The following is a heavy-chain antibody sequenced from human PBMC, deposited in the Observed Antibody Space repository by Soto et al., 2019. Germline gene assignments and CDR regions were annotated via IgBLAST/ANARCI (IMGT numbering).Heavy chain of an antibody. D-gene: IGHD4-17*01. V-gene: IGHV1-2*04. CDR3: ATAPPSDYGDYIYYFDY. CDR2: INPNSGGT. J-gene: IGHJ4*02. Sequence: QVRLVQSGAEVKKPGTSVKVSCKASGYTFTGYYMHWVRQAPGQGLEWMGWINPNSGGTNYAQKFQGWVTMTRDTSISTAYMELSRLRSDDTAVYYCATAPPSDYGDYIYYFDYWGQGTLVTVSS. CDR1: GYTFTGYY.